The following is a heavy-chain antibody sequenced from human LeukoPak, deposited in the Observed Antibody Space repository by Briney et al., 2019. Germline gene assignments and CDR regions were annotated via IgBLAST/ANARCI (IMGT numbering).Heavy chain of an antibody. J-gene: IGHJ2*01. V-gene: IGHV4-34*01. D-gene: IGHD2-2*01. CDR3: ARDRKVVPAAIRHWYFDL. Sequence: SETLSLTCAVYGGSFSGYYWSWIRQPPGKGLEWLGEINHSGSTNYNPSLKSRVTISVDTSKNQFSLKLTSVTAADTAVYYCARDRKVVPAAIRHWYFDLWGRGTLVTVSS. CDR2: INHSGST. CDR1: GGSFSGYY.